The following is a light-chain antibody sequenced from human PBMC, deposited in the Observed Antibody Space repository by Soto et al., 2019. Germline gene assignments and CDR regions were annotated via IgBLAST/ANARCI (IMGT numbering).Light chain of an antibody. V-gene: IGKV3-15*01. CDR3: QQYNNWWT. CDR1: QRVSTN. J-gene: IGKJ1*01. CDR2: GAS. Sequence: EIAMTQFPATLSVSPGERATLSCRASQRVSTNLAWYQQKPGQAPRLLIYGASTRATGIPARFSGSGSGTEFTLTISSLQSEDFAVYYCQQYNNWWTFGQGTKVEIK.